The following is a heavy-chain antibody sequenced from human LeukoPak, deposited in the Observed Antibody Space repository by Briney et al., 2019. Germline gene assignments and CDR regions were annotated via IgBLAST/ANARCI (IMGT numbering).Heavy chain of an antibody. CDR2: ISSSGSTI. V-gene: IGHV3-11*04. Sequence: PGGSLRLSCAASGFTFSDYYMSWIRQAPGKGLEWVSYISSSGSTIYYADSAKGRFTISRDNAKNSLYLQMNSLRAEDTAVHYCARAESVTENYFDYWGKGTLVTVSS. CDR1: GFTFSDYY. J-gene: IGHJ4*02. CDR3: ARAESVTENYFDY. D-gene: IGHD4-17*01.